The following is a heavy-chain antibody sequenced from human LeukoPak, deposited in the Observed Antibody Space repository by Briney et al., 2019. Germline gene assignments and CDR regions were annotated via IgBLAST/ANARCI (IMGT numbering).Heavy chain of an antibody. D-gene: IGHD6-13*01. CDR1: GFTFSSNS. CDR2: IYSDNT. J-gene: IGHJ6*03. V-gene: IGHV3-53*01. CDR3: ARTTEAHSWRTRYYDYYMDV. Sequence: GGSLRLSCTVSGFTFSSNSMSWVRQAPGKGLEWVSFIYSDNTHYSDSVKGRFTISRDNSKNTLYLQMNSLRAEDTAVYYCARTTEAHSWRTRYYDYYMDVWGKGTTVTVSS.